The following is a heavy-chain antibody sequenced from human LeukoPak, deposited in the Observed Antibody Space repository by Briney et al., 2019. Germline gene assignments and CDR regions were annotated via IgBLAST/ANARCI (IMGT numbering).Heavy chain of an antibody. CDR1: GYTFTSYY. D-gene: IGHD2-21*02. CDR2: INPGGGST. Sequence: ASVKVSCKASGYTFTSYYMHWVRQAPGQGLEWMGIINPGGGSTSYAQKFQGRVTMTRDTSTSTVYMELSSLRSEDTAVYYCARAGSNCGGDCYSDDAFDIWGQGTMVTVSS. V-gene: IGHV1-46*01. CDR3: ARAGSNCGGDCYSDDAFDI. J-gene: IGHJ3*02.